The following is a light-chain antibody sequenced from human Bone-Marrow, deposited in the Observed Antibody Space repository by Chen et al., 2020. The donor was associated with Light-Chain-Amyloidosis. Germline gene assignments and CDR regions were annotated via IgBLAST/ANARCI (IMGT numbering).Light chain of an antibody. CDR2: EDD. CDR3: QSYQGSSQGV. Sequence: NFMLTQPHSVSESPWKTVIISCTRSSGSIATNYVQWYQQRPGSSPPTVIYEDDQRPSGVPDRCSGSIDRSSNSATLTVSGLKAEDEADYYCQSYQGSSQGVFGGGTKLTVL. J-gene: IGLJ3*02. CDR1: SGSIATNY. V-gene: IGLV6-57*01.